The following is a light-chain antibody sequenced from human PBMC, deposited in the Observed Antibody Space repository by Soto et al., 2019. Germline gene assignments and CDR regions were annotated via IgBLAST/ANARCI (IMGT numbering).Light chain of an antibody. CDR3: QQYRSCPPYT. Sequence: DIQMTQSPSTLSTSVGERVTITCRASQSISTWLAWYQQKPGKAPRLLIYKASSLEEGVPSRLSGSGSGTEFSLTISSLQADDFATYFCQQYRSCPPYTFGQGTKLEI. CDR1: QSISTW. CDR2: KAS. J-gene: IGKJ2*01. V-gene: IGKV1-5*03.